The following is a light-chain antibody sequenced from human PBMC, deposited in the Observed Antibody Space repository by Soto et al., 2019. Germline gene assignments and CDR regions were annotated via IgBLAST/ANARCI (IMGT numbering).Light chain of an antibody. V-gene: IGKV1-39*01. CDR1: QDISTY. CDR2: AAS. Sequence: DVQMTQSPSSLSASVGDRVTITCQASQDISTYLNWYQQKPGQAPKLLIYAASTLQSGVPSRFSGRGSGTDFTLTISSLQPEDFATYHCQQTYSNPQTFGQGTKVDI. CDR3: QQTYSNPQT. J-gene: IGKJ1*01.